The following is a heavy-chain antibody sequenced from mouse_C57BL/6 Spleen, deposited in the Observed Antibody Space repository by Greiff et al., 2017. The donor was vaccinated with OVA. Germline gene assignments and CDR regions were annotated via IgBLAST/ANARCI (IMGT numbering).Heavy chain of an antibody. J-gene: IGHJ2*01. CDR2: IYPGDGDT. CDR1: GYAFSSSW. V-gene: IGHV1-82*01. D-gene: IGHD1-1*01. CDR3: ARNYYGSSYPFDY. Sequence: VMLVESGPELVKPGASVKISCKASGYAFSSSWMNWVKQRPGKGLEWIGRIYPGDGDTNYNGKFKGKATLTADKSSSTAYMQLSSLTSEDSAVYFCARNYYGSSYPFDYWGQGTTLTVSS.